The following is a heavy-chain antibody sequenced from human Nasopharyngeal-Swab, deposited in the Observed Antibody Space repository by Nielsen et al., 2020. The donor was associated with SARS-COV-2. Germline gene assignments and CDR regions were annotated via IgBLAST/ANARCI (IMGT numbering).Heavy chain of an antibody. CDR3: ASGYSSGWYQIDY. V-gene: IGHV4-59*08. D-gene: IGHD6-19*01. Sequence: SETLSLTCTVSGGSISSYYWSWIRQPPGKGLEWIGYIYYSGSTNYSPSLKSRVTISVDTSKNQFSLKLSSVTAADTAVYYCASGYSSGWYQIDYWGQGTLVTVSS. CDR2: IYYSGST. J-gene: IGHJ4*02. CDR1: GGSISSYY.